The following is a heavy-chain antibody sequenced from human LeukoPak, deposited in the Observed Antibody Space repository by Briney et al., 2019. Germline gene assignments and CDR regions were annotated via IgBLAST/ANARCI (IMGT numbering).Heavy chain of an antibody. J-gene: IGHJ4*02. CDR1: GFIFGSYA. CDR3: AKGYSSGWYYFDY. V-gene: IGHV3-23*01. Sequence: GGSLRLSCAASGFIFGSYAMSWVRQAPGKGLEWVSAISGSGGSTNYADSVKGRFTISRDNSKNTLYLQMNSLRAEDTAVYYCAKGYSSGWYYFDYWGQGTLVTVSS. D-gene: IGHD6-19*01. CDR2: ISGSGGST.